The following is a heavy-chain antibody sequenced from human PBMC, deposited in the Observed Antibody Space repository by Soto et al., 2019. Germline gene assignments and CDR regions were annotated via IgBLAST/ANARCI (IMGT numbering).Heavy chain of an antibody. CDR2: VHISGHS. D-gene: IGHD2-15*01. CDR3: ARVRQGCSANNRYFDP. J-gene: IGHJ5*01. V-gene: IGHV4-4*02. Sequence: SETLSLTCTLSGGSVRAPDWWNWVRQSPDKGLEWIAEVHISGHSNYNPSLRSRVSVSIDSSKNQFYLNLNSVTAADTAIYYCARVRQGCSANNRYFDPWGQGTQVTVSS. CDR1: GGSVRAPDW.